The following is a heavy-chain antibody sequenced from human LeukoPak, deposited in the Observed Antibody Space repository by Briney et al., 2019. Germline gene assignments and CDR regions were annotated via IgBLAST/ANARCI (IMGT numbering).Heavy chain of an antibody. J-gene: IGHJ6*02. V-gene: IGHV1-69*13. D-gene: IGHD6-19*01. CDR1: GGTFSSYA. Sequence: SVKVSCKASGGTFSSYAISWVRQAPGQGLEWMGGIIPIFGTANNAQKFQGRGTITVDESTSTAYMELSSLRSEDTAVYYCARATFMDPPSSSGWSYYYYYGMDVWGQGTTVTVSS. CDR2: IIPIFGTA. CDR3: ARATFMDPPSSSGWSYYYYYGMDV.